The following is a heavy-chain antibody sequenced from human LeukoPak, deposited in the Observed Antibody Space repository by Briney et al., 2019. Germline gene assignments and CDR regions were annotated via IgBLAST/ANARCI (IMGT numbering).Heavy chain of an antibody. Sequence: SETLSLTCTVSGGSISSYYWSWIRQPAGKGLEWMGRIYTSGSTNYNPSLKSRVTMSVDTSKNQFSLKLSSVTAADTAVYYCARDQDIVVVPAAFVSTSGSGFDPWGQGTLVTVSS. CDR1: GGSISSYY. CDR3: ARDQDIVVVPAAFVSTSGSGFDP. V-gene: IGHV4-4*07. CDR2: IYTSGST. J-gene: IGHJ5*02. D-gene: IGHD2-2*01.